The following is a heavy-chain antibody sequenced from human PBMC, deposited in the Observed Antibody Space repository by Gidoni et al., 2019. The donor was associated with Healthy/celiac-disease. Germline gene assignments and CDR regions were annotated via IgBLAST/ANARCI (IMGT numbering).Heavy chain of an antibody. D-gene: IGHD6-6*01. CDR1: GLTFTRYA. Sequence: EVQRLESGGGLVQPGGSLRLSWAASGLTFTRYAMSCVRQAPGKGLEWVSPISGSGGSTYYADSVKGRFTISRDNSKNTLYLQMNSLRAEDTAVYYCATDLSPLEPSRDYYYYYGMDVWGQGTTVTVSS. J-gene: IGHJ6*02. CDR2: ISGSGGST. V-gene: IGHV3-23*01. CDR3: ATDLSPLEPSRDYYYYYGMDV.